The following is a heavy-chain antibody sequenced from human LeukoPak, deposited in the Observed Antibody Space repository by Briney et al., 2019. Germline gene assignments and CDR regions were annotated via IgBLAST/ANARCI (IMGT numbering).Heavy chain of an antibody. D-gene: IGHD1-7*01. V-gene: IGHV4-34*01. CDR2: INRTGNT. CDR3: ARGYNWNYGFRGTHYFYFDL. J-gene: IGHJ2*01. CDR1: GGSFNGYV. Sequence: SETLSLTCSVYGGSFNGYVWSWIRQSPQKGLEWLGEINRTGNTKYNPSLTGRIRLSGDSSSNQFSLSLSSVTATDTAVYYCARGYNWNYGFRGTHYFYFDLWGPGTLVTVSP.